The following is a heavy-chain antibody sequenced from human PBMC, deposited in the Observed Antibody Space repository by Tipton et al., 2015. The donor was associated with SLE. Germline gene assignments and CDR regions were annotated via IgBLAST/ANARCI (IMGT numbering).Heavy chain of an antibody. CDR3: AKTTTVTTLGAFDI. CDR1: GFTFSSYA. V-gene: IGHV3-23*01. CDR2: ISGSGDST. D-gene: IGHD4-17*01. Sequence: EASGFTFSSYAMSWVRQAPGKGLEWVSAISGSGDSTYYADSVKGRFTISRDNSKNTLFLQMNSLRDEDTALYYCAKTTTVTTLGAFDIWGQGTMVTVSS. J-gene: IGHJ3*02.